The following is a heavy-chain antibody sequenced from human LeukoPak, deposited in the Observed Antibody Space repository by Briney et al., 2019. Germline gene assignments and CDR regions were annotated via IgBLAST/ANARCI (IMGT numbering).Heavy chain of an antibody. Sequence: PSEPLSLTCIVSGGSISSYSWSWVRQSPGKGLEWIGYIFTSGRTDYNPSLKSRVTMSVDTSKNQLSMELRFLTAADTAVYYCATSHDVKTAPYDLWGQGTLVTVSS. CDR2: IFTSGRT. J-gene: IGHJ5*02. D-gene: IGHD2-21*01. CDR3: ATSHDVKTAPYDL. CDR1: GGSISSYS. V-gene: IGHV4-4*09.